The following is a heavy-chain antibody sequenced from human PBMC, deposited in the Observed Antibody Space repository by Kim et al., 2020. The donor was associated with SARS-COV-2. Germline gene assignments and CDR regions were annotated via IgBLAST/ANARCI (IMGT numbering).Heavy chain of an antibody. J-gene: IGHJ6*02. CDR3: ARGFVVVPAAGYYGMDV. CDR1: GYTFTSYG. Sequence: ASVKVSCKASGYTFTSYGISWVRQAPGQGLEWMGWISAYNGNTNYAQKLQGRVTMTTDTSTSTAYMELRSLRSDDTAVYYCARGFVVVPAAGYYGMDVWGQGTTVTVSS. CDR2: ISAYNGNT. D-gene: IGHD2-2*01. V-gene: IGHV1-18*01.